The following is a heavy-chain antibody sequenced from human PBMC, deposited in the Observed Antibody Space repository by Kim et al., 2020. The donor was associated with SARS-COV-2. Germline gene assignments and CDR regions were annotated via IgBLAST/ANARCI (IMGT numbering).Heavy chain of an antibody. V-gene: IGHV7-4-1*02. CDR3: ARIPIYGLGSYYNGFDP. CDR2: IKTNTGNT. J-gene: IGHJ5*02. D-gene: IGHD3-10*01. CDR1: GYTFTSYA. Sequence: ASVKVSCKASGYTFTSYAMNWVRQAPGQGLEWMGWIKTNTGNTTYAQGFTGRFVFTLDTSVSTAYLQISSLKAEDTAVYYCARIPIYGLGSYYNGFDPWGQGTLVTLSS.